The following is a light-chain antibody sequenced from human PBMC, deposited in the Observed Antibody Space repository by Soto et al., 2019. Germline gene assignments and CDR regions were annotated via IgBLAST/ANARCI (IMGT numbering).Light chain of an antibody. CDR3: QQYVNWPPYT. CDR1: QSVSSN. CDR2: YAS. V-gene: IGKV3-15*01. J-gene: IGKJ2*01. Sequence: EIVMTQSPATLSVSPGERATLSCRASQSVSSNLAWYQQKPGQAPRLLIYYASTRATGIPARFSGSGSGTEFTLTISSLQSEDFAVYYCQQYVNWPPYTFGQGTKLEIK.